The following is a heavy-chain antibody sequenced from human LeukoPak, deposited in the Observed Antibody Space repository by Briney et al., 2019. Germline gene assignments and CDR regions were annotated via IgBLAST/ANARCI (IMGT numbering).Heavy chain of an antibody. CDR3: AGADYHSHYGMDV. V-gene: IGHV3-53*01. CDR1: GFTVSSNY. Sequence: GGSLRLSCAASGFTVSSNYMSWVRQAPGKGLEWVSVIYSGGSTYYADSVKGRFTISRDNSKNTLYLQMNSLRAEDTAVYYCAGADYHSHYGMDVWGQGTTVTVSS. CDR2: IYSGGST. D-gene: IGHD4-11*01. J-gene: IGHJ6*02.